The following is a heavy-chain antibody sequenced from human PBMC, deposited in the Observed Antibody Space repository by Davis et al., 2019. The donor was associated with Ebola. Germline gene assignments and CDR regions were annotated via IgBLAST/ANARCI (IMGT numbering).Heavy chain of an antibody. V-gene: IGHV3-9*01. CDR2: ISWNSGSI. D-gene: IGHD6-6*01. J-gene: IGHJ4*02. CDR1: GFTFDDYA. Sequence: PGGSLRLSCAASGFTFDDYAMHWVRQAPGKGLEWVSGISWNSGSIGYADSVKGRFTISRDNAKNSLYLQMNSLRAEDTALYYCAKDYSSSSGAAFDYWGQGTLVTVSS. CDR3: AKDYSSSSGAAFDY.